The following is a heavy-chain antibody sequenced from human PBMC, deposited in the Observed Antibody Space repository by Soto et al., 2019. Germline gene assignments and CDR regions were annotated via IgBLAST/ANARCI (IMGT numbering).Heavy chain of an antibody. Sequence: SETLSLTCTVSGGSISSGDYYWSWIRQPPGKGLEWIGYIYYSGSTYYNPSLKSRVTISVDTSKNQFSLKLSSVTAADTAVYYCARKIYYDSSGHDYWGQGTLVTVSS. D-gene: IGHD3-22*01. J-gene: IGHJ4*02. CDR3: ARKIYYDSSGHDY. CDR1: GGSISSGDYY. CDR2: IYYSGST. V-gene: IGHV4-30-4*01.